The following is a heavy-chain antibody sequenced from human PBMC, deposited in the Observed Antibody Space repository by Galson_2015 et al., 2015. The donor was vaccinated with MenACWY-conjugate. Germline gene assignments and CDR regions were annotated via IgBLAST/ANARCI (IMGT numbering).Heavy chain of an antibody. CDR3: ARTTVAGVTVHWYFDL. J-gene: IGHJ2*01. V-gene: IGHV6-1*01. CDR1: GDSVSSNSAA. Sequence: CAISGDSVSSNSAAWNWIRQSPSGGLEWLGRAYYRSKWYNDYAVSVKSRITINPDTSKNQFSLQLISVTPEDTAIYYCARTTVAGVTVHWYFDLWGRGTLVTVSS. D-gene: IGHD4-11*01. CDR2: AYYRSKWYN.